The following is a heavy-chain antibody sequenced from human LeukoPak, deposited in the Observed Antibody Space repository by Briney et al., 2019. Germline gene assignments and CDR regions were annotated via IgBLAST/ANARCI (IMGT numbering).Heavy chain of an antibody. V-gene: IGHV1-18*01. CDR2: ISAYNGNT. D-gene: IGHD2-2*01. CDR1: DYTFSTYG. CDR3: ARASGSYCSSTSCNVAFDI. J-gene: IGHJ3*02. Sequence: ASVKVSFTASDYTFSTYGITWVRQAPGQGLEWMGWISAYNGNTNYEQKLQGRATMTTDTSTSTAYLELKSLRSDDTAVYYCARASGSYCSSTSCNVAFDIWGQGTMVTVS.